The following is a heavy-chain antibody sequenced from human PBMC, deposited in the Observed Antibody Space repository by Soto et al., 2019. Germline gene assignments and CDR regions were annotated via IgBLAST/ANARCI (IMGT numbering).Heavy chain of an antibody. V-gene: IGHV1-3*01. J-gene: IGHJ5*01. CDR1: GYTFSRYA. D-gene: IGHD6-13*01. CDR2: INAGNGNT. CDR3: ARDQQFRNWFDS. Sequence: ASVKVSCKASGYTFSRYAIHWVRQAPGQRLEWMGWINAGNGNTKYSQKFEGRVTLTTDTSANTVYMELSSLRFEDAALYYCARDQQFRNWFDSWGQGTLVTVSS.